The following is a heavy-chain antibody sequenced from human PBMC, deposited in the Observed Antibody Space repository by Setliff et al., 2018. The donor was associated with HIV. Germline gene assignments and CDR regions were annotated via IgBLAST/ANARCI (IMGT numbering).Heavy chain of an antibody. J-gene: IGHJ4*02. CDR2: IIPILGIA. CDR1: GGTFSSYA. Sequence: SVKVSCKASGGTFSSYAISWVRQAPGQGLEWMGGIIPILGIANYAQKFQGRVTITADKSTSTAYMELSSLRSEDTAVYYCARDRSLRYFDWLGDYWGQGTLVTVSS. V-gene: IGHV1-69*10. CDR3: ARDRSLRYFDWLGDY. D-gene: IGHD3-9*01.